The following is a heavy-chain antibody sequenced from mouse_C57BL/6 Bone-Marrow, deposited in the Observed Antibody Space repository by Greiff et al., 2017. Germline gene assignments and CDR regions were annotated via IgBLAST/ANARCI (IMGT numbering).Heavy chain of an antibody. D-gene: IGHD1-1*01. CDR2: ISPYYGDA. CDR1: GYTFTDYA. V-gene: IGHV1-67*01. CDR3: ARSCSGYGYYAMDY. J-gene: IGHJ4*01. Sequence: VMLVESGPELVRPGVSVKISCKGSGYTFTDYAMHWVKQSPAKSLEWIGVISPYYGDASYNQKFKDKATMTVDKSSSTAYMELARLTSEDSAVYCCARSCSGYGYYAMDYWGQGTSVTVSS.